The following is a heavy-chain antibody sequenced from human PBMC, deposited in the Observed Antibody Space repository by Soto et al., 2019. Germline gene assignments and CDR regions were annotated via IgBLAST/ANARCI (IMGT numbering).Heavy chain of an antibody. J-gene: IGHJ4*02. V-gene: IGHV1-3*01. D-gene: IGHD1-26*01. CDR1: GYTFSSFA. Sequence: QVQLVQSGAEVKKPGASVKVSCKASGYTFSSFAIHWVRQAPGQRLEWMGRINAGNGDTKYSQKFQGRVTIARDTAASTAYMELGSLTFEDTAVYYCARKVGASAYWGQGTLVTVSS. CDR3: ARKVGASAY. CDR2: INAGNGDT.